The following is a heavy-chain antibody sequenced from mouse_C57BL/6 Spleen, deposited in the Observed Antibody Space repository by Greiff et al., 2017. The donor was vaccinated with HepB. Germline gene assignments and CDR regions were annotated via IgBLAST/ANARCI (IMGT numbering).Heavy chain of an antibody. V-gene: IGHV1-80*01. CDR1: GYAFSSYW. CDR3: ARDYYGSSPHYYAMDY. CDR2: IYPGDGDT. J-gene: IGHJ4*01. D-gene: IGHD1-1*01. Sequence: VMLVESGAELVKPGASVKISCKASGYAFSSYWMNWVKQRPGKGLEWIGQIYPGDGDTNYNGKFKGKATLTADKSSSTAYMQLSSLTSEDSAVYFCARDYYGSSPHYYAMDYWGQGTSVTVSS.